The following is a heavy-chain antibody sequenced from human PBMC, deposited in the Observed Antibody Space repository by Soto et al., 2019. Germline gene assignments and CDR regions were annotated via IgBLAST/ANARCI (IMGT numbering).Heavy chain of an antibody. CDR3: DLNVVTDYDN. V-gene: IGHV1-46*01. Sequence: QVQLVQSGAEVKKPGASVRISCRASGYSFTSTYVHWVRQAPGQGPEWMGLINPAGGNTYSAQKFQGRLTITRDPSTDTVFMDLNDLTSEATAVYFRDLNVVTDYDNWGQGTLLTVSS. CDR1: GYSFTSTY. J-gene: IGHJ4*02. D-gene: IGHD2-21*02. CDR2: INPAGGNT.